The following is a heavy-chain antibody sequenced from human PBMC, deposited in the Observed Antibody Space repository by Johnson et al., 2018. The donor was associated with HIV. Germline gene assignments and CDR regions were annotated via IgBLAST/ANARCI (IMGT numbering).Heavy chain of an antibody. CDR2: ISYDGRNK. CDR3: TTGFGPAYEI. V-gene: IGHV3-30*14. Sequence: MQLVESGGGVVQPGRSLRLSCAASGFTFSSYAMHWVRQAPAKGLEWVAVISYDGRNKYYADSVKGRFTISRDNSKNTLYLQMNSLRVEDTALYYCTTGFGPAYEIWGQGTMVTVSS. D-gene: IGHD3-16*01. CDR1: GFTFSSYA. J-gene: IGHJ3*02.